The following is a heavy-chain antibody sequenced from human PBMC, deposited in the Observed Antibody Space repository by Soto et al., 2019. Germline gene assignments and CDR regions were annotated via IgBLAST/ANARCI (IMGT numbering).Heavy chain of an antibody. V-gene: IGHV1-18*01. J-gene: IGHJ4*02. Sequence: QVQLVQSGAEVKEPGASVKVSCKASGYSFTDYGVIWVRQAPGQGLEWMSWISPYNGNTKYPENLQGRVTMTTDTSTSTAYMELRSLRSDDTAVYYCARVRWLALDYWGQGTLVTVSS. CDR1: GYSFTDYG. CDR2: ISPYNGNT. CDR3: ARVRWLALDY. D-gene: IGHD6-19*01.